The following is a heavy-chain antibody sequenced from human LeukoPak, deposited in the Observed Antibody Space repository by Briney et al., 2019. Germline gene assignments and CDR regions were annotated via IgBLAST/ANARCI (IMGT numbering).Heavy chain of an antibody. J-gene: IGHJ4*02. Sequence: GGSLRLSGAASGFTFSSYGMHWVRQAPGKGLEWVAVISYDGSNKYYADSVKGRFTISRDNSKNTLYLQMNSLRAEDTAVYYCAKDLEPQLVGAADYWGQGTLVTVSS. D-gene: IGHD1-26*01. CDR3: AKDLEPQLVGAADY. CDR1: GFTFSSYG. V-gene: IGHV3-30*18. CDR2: ISYDGSNK.